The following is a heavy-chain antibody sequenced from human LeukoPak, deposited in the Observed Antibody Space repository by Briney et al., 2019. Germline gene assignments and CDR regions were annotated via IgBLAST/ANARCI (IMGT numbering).Heavy chain of an antibody. D-gene: IGHD5-12*01. CDR3: AKDFETLSGSGALDI. J-gene: IGHJ3*02. Sequence: PGGSLRLPCAVSGFSFDDYTIYWVRQAPGKGLEWVSLLSWDGETTYYSDSVKGRFTISRDNGKTSLSLQMNSLTIEDTAVYYCAKDFETLSGSGALDIWGQGTTVTVSS. V-gene: IGHV3-43*01. CDR2: LSWDGETT. CDR1: GFSFDDYT.